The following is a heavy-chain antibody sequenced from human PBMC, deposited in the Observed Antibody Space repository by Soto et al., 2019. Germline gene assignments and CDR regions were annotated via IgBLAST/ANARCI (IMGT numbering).Heavy chain of an antibody. Sequence: EVQLVESGGGLVQPGRSLRLSCAASGFTFDDYAMHWVRQAPGKGLEWVSGISWNSGSIGYADSVKGRFTISRDNAKNSLYLQMNSLRAEDTALYYCAKAHPFYGSGPRDYYYYMDVWGKGTTVTVSS. CDR3: AKAHPFYGSGPRDYYYYMDV. V-gene: IGHV3-9*01. CDR1: GFTFDDYA. D-gene: IGHD3-10*01. J-gene: IGHJ6*03. CDR2: ISWNSGSI.